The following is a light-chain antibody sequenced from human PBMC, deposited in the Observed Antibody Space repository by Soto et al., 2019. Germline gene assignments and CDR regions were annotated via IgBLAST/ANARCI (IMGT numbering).Light chain of an antibody. CDR3: QQDSSSPWT. J-gene: IGKJ1*01. V-gene: IGKV3-20*01. Sequence: EIVLTQSPGTLSLSPGERATLSCRASQSVSSSYLAWYQQKPGQAPRLLIYGASSRATSIPHRFSGSGSGTDFTLTISRLEPEDFAQYYCQQDSSSPWTFGQGTKVEIK. CDR2: GAS. CDR1: QSVSSSY.